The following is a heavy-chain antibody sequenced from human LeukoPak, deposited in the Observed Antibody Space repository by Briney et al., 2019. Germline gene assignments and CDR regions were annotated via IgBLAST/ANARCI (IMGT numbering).Heavy chain of an antibody. J-gene: IGHJ4*02. V-gene: IGHV3-9*01. CDR2: ISWNSGSI. CDR1: GFTFDDYA. D-gene: IGHD3-10*01. Sequence: GRSLRLSCAASGFTFDDYAMHWVRQAPGKGLEWVSGISWNSGSIGYADSVKGRFTISRDNAKNSLYLQMNSLRAEDTAVYYCVRGAGTRGDYWGQGTLVTVSS. CDR3: VRGAGTRGDY.